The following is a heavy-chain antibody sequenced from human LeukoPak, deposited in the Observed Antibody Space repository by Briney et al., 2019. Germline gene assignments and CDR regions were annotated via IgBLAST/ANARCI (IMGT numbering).Heavy chain of an antibody. J-gene: IGHJ4*02. V-gene: IGHV3-74*01. Sequence: GGSLRLSCAASGFTFSSYWMHRVRQAPGKGLVWVSRIKSDGSSTNYADSVKGRFTISRDNAKNTLYLQMNSLRAEDTAVYYCARSRGYSYGDFDYWGQGTLVTVSS. CDR1: GFTFSSYW. CDR3: ARSRGYSYGDFDY. D-gene: IGHD5-18*01. CDR2: IKSDGSST.